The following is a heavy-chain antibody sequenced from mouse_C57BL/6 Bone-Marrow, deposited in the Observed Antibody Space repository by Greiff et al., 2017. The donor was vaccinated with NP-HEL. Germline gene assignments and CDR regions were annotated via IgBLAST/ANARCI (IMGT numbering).Heavy chain of an antibody. D-gene: IGHD3-2*02. CDR3: ARRAAQATCAY. Sequence: VQLQQPGAELVRPGSSVKLSCKASGYTFTSYWMDWVKQRPGQGLEWIGNIYPSDSETHYNQKFKDKATLTVDKSSSTAYMQLSSLTSEDSAVYYCARRAAQATCAYWGQGTLVTVSA. CDR2: IYPSDSET. J-gene: IGHJ3*01. CDR1: GYTFTSYW. V-gene: IGHV1-61*01.